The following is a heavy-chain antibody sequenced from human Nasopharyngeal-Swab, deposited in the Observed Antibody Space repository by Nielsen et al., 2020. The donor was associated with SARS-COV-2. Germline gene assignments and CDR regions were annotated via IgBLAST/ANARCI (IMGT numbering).Heavy chain of an antibody. J-gene: IGHJ4*02. CDR2: ISYDGGNK. V-gene: IGHV3-30-3*01. Sequence: GESLKISCAASGFTFSSYAMHWVRQAPGKGLEWVAVISYDGGNKYYADSVKGRFTISRDNSKNTLYLQMNSLRAEDTAVYYCARGPTLPDYWGQGTLVTVSS. CDR3: ARGPTLPDY. CDR1: GFTFSSYA.